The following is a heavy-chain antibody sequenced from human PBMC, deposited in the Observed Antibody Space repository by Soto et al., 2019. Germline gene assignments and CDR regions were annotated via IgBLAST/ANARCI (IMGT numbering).Heavy chain of an antibody. CDR1: GFTFSSYW. CDR3: ARVPSAMVRGVISY. D-gene: IGHD3-10*01. CDR2: INTDGSST. Sequence: EVQLVESGGGLVQPGGSLRLSCAASGFTFSSYWMHWVRQAPGKGLVWVSRINTDGSSTNYADSVKGRFTISRDNAKNTLYLQMNSLRAEDTAVYYCARVPSAMVRGVISYWGQGTLVTVSS. J-gene: IGHJ4*02. V-gene: IGHV3-74*01.